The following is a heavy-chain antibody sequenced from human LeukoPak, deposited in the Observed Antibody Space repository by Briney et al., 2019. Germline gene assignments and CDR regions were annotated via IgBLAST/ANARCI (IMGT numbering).Heavy chain of an antibody. CDR2: IRNKRNGGTT. D-gene: IGHD3-3*01. Sequence: GGSLRLSCTASGLSLNNYAMSWVRQAPGKGLEWVGFIRNKRNGGTTEYAAFVEGRVIISRDDSKSIAYLQMNSLKTEDTAVYFCLYDFGNYWGQGTLVTVSS. CDR3: LYDFGNY. CDR1: GLSLNNYA. V-gene: IGHV3-49*04. J-gene: IGHJ4*02.